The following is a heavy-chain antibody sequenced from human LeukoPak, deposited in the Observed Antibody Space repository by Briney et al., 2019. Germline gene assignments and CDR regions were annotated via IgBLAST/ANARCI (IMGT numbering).Heavy chain of an antibody. Sequence: SETLSLTCAVYGGSFSGYYWSWIRQPPGKGLEWIGEINHSGSTNYNPSLKSRVTISVDTPKNQFSLKLSSVTAADTAVYYCARWRTYYYDSSGYYYADFAFDYWGQGTLVAVSS. V-gene: IGHV4-34*01. CDR3: ARWRTYYYDSSGYYYADFAFDY. D-gene: IGHD3-22*01. J-gene: IGHJ4*02. CDR2: INHSGST. CDR1: GGSFSGYY.